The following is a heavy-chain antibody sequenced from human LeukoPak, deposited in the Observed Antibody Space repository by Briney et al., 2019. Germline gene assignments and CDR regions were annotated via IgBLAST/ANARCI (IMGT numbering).Heavy chain of an antibody. CDR3: ASTFPYCSGGTCAL. J-gene: IGHJ4*02. Sequence: GGSLRLSCAASGFTFSDYYMSWIRQAPGKGLEWVSYISSSGSTIYYADSVKGRFTISRDNAANSLYLQMNSLRAEDTAVYYCASTFPYCSGGTCALGGQGTLVTVSS. V-gene: IGHV3-11*04. D-gene: IGHD2-15*01. CDR2: ISSSGSTI. CDR1: GFTFSDYY.